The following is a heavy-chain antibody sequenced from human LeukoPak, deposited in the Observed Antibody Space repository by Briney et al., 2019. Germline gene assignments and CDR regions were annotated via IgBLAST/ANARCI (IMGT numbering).Heavy chain of an antibody. J-gene: IGHJ6*02. V-gene: IGHV3-30*18. CDR3: AKDQYSGSYSDYYYYGMDV. D-gene: IGHD1-26*01. Sequence: GGSLRLSCAASGFTFSSYGMHWVRQAPGKGLEWVAVISYDGSNKYYADSVKGRFTISRDNSKSTLYLQMNSLRAEDTAVYYCAKDQYSGSYSDYYYYGMDVWGQGTTVTVSS. CDR2: ISYDGSNK. CDR1: GFTFSSYG.